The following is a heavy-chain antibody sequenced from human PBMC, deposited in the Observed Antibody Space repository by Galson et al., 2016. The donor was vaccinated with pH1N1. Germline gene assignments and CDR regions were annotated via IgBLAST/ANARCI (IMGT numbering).Heavy chain of an antibody. D-gene: IGHD3-3*01. J-gene: IGHJ6*03. CDR1: GFIFRNYA. V-gene: IGHV3-23*01. Sequence: SLRLSCAASGFIFRNYAMSWVRQAPGKGLEWVSAISASGTITYYADSVKGRYIIPRDNSGNTLYLQMNSLRAEDTAAYYCAKNGTSIFGVITSPGHNYDVDVWGQGTTVIVSS. CDR2: ISASGTIT. CDR3: AKNGTSIFGVITSPGHNYDVDV.